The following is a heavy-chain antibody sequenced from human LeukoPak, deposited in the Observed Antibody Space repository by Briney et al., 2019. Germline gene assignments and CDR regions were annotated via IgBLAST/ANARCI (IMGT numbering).Heavy chain of an antibody. D-gene: IGHD6-19*01. CDR3: AREIAVAGTVDY. CDR1: GGSISSGGYY. CDR2: IYHSGST. Sequence: SQTLSLTCTVSGGSISSGGYYWSWIRQPPGKGLEWIGYIYHSGSTYYNPSLKSRVTISVDRSKNQFSLKLSSVTAADTAVYYCAREIAVAGTVDYWGQGTLVTVSS. J-gene: IGHJ4*02. V-gene: IGHV4-30-2*01.